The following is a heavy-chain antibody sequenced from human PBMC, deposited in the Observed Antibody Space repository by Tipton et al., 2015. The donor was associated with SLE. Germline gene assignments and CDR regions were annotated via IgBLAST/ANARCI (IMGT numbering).Heavy chain of an antibody. Sequence: TLSLTCAVYGGSFSGYYWSWIRQPPGKGLEWIGYIYYSGSTNYNPSLKSRVTISVDTSKNQFSLKLSSVTAADTAVYYCASDHGDSWGQGTLVTVSS. J-gene: IGHJ4*02. CDR1: GGSFSGYY. V-gene: IGHV4-59*01. CDR3: ASDHGDS. CDR2: IYYSGST.